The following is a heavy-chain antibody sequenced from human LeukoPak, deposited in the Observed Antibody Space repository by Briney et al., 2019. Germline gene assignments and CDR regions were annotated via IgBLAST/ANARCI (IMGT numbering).Heavy chain of an antibody. Sequence: GESLRLSCGASGLTVSSYAMSWVRQAPGKGLEWVSTIIGSAANTYYADSVKGRFTISRDDSKNTVYLQMNSLRAEDTAVYYCAKGKYYYDSSGYYAYWGQGTLVTVSS. CDR1: GLTVSSYA. D-gene: IGHD3-22*01. V-gene: IGHV3-23*01. J-gene: IGHJ4*02. CDR3: AKGKYYYDSSGYYAY. CDR2: IIGSAANT.